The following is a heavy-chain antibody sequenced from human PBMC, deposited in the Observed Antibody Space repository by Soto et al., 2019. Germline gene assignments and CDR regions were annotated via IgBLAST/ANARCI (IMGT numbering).Heavy chain of an antibody. CDR3: EKQVSTGAGAFVY. J-gene: IGHJ4*02. CDR1: GYTFTSYG. V-gene: IGHV1-18*01. CDR2: NSANNGNT. D-gene: IGHD3-10*01. Sequence: QVQLVQSGAEVKKPGASVKVSCKASGYTFTSYGMSGVRQAPGQGLEWWGWNSANNGNTNYAQKHTGRVTMSTGTSTSTAYMELSSLSSDDTTVYDCEKQVSTGAGAFVYWGQGHLVTVSS.